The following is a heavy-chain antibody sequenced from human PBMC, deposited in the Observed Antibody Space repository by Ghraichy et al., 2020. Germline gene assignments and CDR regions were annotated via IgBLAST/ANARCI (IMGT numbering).Heavy chain of an antibody. Sequence: NIYYSGSTYYNPSLKSRVTISVDTSNNQFSLKLSSGTAADTAVYYCARHPRSCSGTRCPSVGFDYWCQGTLVTFSS. CDR2: IYYSGST. J-gene: IGHJ4*02. V-gene: IGHV4-39*01. CDR3: ARHPRSCSGTRCPSVGFDY. D-gene: IGHD2-2*01.